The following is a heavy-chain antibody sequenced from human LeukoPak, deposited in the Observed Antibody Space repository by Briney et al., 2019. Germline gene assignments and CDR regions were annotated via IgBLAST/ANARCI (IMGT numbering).Heavy chain of an antibody. CDR3: ARDPTRYASTTVVASNLDY. CDR1: VFTFSSYS. J-gene: IGHJ4*02. CDR2: ISISSRAI. V-gene: IGHV3-48*02. Sequence: GGSLRLSGATSVFTFSSYSMRWVRQAPGKGLELISYISISSRAIYYADSVKGRFTISRDNAKNSLYLQMNSLRDEDTAVYYCARDPTRYASTTVVASNLDYWGQGTLVTVSS. D-gene: IGHD4-23*01.